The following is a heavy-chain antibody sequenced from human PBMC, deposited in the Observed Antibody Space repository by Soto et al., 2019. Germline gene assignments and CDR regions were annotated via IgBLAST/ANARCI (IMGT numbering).Heavy chain of an antibody. V-gene: IGHV3-53*01. CDR3: ATLPENDGFDI. CDR2: TYRGGTT. J-gene: IGHJ3*02. Sequence: HPGGSLRLSCAASGFSVSNKFMSWVRQAPGKGLEWVSVTYRGGTTYYADSVKGRFTISRDNSENTLYLQVNSLTVEDTATYYCATLPENDGFDIWGPGTTVTVSS. CDR1: GFSVSNKF.